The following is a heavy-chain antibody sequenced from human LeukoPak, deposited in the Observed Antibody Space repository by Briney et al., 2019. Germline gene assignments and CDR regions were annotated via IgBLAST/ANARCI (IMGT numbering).Heavy chain of an antibody. V-gene: IGHV4-30-2*01. CDR1: GGSIISGGYS. CDR3: ARAGHSSSWLYYYYYYMDV. CDR2: IFHSGDT. D-gene: IGHD6-13*01. J-gene: IGHJ6*03. Sequence: SSQTLSLTCAVSGGSIISGGYSWSWIRQTPEKGLEWIGHIFHSGDTEYNPSLKNRVAMSLVRSKNQVSLELSSVTAADTAVYYCARAGHSSSWLYYYYYYMDVWGKGTTVTVSS.